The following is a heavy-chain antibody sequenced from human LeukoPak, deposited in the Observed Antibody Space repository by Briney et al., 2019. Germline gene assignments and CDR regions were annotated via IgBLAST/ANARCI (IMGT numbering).Heavy chain of an antibody. D-gene: IGHD3-10*01. Sequence: GASVKVSCKASGGTFSSYAISWVRQAPGQGLEWMGGIIPIFGTANYAQKFQGRVTMTRNTSISTAYMELSSLRSEDTAVYYCARGTKETWLGEFVSGGSAFDVWGQGTVVTVSS. V-gene: IGHV1-69*05. CDR3: ARGTKETWLGEFVSGGSAFDV. CDR2: IIPIFGTA. J-gene: IGHJ3*01. CDR1: GGTFSSYA.